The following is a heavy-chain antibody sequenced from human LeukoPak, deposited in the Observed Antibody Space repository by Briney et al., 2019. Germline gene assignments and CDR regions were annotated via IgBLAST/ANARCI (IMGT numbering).Heavy chain of an antibody. D-gene: IGHD3-9*01. CDR3: AREDYDILTGGNWFDP. V-gene: IGHV3-30-3*01. Sequence: GGSLRLSCAASGFTFSSYAMHWVRQAPGKGLEWVAVISYDGSNKYYADSVKGRFTISRDNSKNTLYLQMNSLRAEDTAVYYCAREDYDILTGGNWFDPWGQGTLVTVSS. CDR2: ISYDGSNK. CDR1: GFTFSSYA. J-gene: IGHJ5*02.